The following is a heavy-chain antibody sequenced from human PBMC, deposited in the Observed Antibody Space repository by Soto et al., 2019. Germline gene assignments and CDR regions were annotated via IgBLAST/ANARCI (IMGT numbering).Heavy chain of an antibody. CDR2: ISAYNGNT. D-gene: IGHD1-1*01. J-gene: IGHJ6*03. V-gene: IGHV1-18*01. CDR1: GYTFTSYG. Sequence: ASVKVSCKASGYTFTSYGISWVRQAPGQGLEWMGWISAYNGNTNYAQKLQGRVTMTTDTSTSTAYMELRSLRSEDTAVYYCARGSGRWVRYYYYYMDVWGKGTTVTVS. CDR3: ARGSGRWVRYYYYYMDV.